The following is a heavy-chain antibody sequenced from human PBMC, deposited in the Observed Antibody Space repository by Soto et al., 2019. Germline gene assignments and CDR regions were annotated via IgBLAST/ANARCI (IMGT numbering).Heavy chain of an antibody. Sequence: EVHLLESGGGLVQPGESLRLSCGASGFTFSSCVMTWVRQAPGKELEWVSSITNKGAGTHYADTVKGRFTISRDNSTNTVFLQMNNLRAEDTAVYYCAKGLNNGRWYAADWGQGTLVTVSS. CDR2: ITNKGAGT. CDR1: GFTFSSCV. CDR3: AKGLNNGRWYAAD. D-gene: IGHD6-13*01. V-gene: IGHV3-23*01. J-gene: IGHJ4*02.